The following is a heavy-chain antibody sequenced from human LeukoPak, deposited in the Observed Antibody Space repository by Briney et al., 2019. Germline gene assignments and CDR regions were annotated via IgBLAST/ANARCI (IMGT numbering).Heavy chain of an antibody. D-gene: IGHD1-1*01. CDR2: INSGSSII. V-gene: IGHV3-48*01. CDR1: GFSLGRYS. Sequence: GGSLRLSCGSSGFSLGRYSMDWVRQAPGQGLEWVSHINSGSSIIYYADSVKGRFTISRDNAGNSLYLQMNSPRADDTAVYYCARVLLERPGIDSFDIWGQGTMVTVS. CDR3: ARVLLERPGIDSFDI. J-gene: IGHJ3*02.